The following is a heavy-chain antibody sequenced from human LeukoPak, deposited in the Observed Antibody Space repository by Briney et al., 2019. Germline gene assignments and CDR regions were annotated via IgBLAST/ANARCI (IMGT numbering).Heavy chain of an antibody. CDR2: IIPIFGTA. D-gene: IGHD3-3*01. CDR1: GGTFSSYA. CDR3: ARLPYDFWSGYSRDYYYYGMDV. J-gene: IGHJ6*02. V-gene: IGHV1-69*13. Sequence: ASVKVSCKASGGTFSSYAISWVRQAPGQGLEWMGGIIPIFGTANYAQKFQGRVTITADESTSTAYMELSSLRSEDTAAYYCARLPYDFWSGYSRDYYYYGMDVWGQGTTVTVSS.